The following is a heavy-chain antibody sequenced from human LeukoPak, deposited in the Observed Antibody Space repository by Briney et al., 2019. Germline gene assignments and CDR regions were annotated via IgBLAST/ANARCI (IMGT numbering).Heavy chain of an antibody. CDR2: IIDSGKTV. Sequence: PGGSLRLSCAVSGFTFSNYSMNWVRQTPGKGLEWIAYIIDSGKTVYYADSVKGRFTISRDNAKNSLYLQMNSLRAEDTAVYYCAKDLSRGYSYGYTDYWGQGTLVTVSS. CDR3: AKDLSRGYSYGYTDY. CDR1: GFTFSNYS. D-gene: IGHD5-18*01. J-gene: IGHJ4*02. V-gene: IGHV3-48*01.